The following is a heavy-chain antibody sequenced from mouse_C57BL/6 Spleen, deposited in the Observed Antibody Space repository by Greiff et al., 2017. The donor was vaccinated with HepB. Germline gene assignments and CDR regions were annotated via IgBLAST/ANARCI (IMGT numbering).Heavy chain of an antibody. Sequence: VQLQQPGAELVRPGSSVKLSCKASGYTFTSYWMHWVKQRPIQGLEWIGNIDPSDSETHYNQKFKDKATLTVDKSSSTAYMQLSSLTSEDSAVYYCARDYYDYGNWYFDVWGTGTTVTVSS. D-gene: IGHD2-4*01. V-gene: IGHV1-52*01. CDR1: GYTFTSYW. CDR2: IDPSDSET. CDR3: ARDYYDYGNWYFDV. J-gene: IGHJ1*03.